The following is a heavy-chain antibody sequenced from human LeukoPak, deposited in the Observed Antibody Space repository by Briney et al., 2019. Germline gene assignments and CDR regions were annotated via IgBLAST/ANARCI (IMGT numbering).Heavy chain of an antibody. D-gene: IGHD3-16*01. Sequence: GESLKISCKGSGYSFTSYWIGWVRQMPGKGLEWMGIIYPGDSDIRYSPSFQGQVTISADKSISTAYLQWSSLKASDTAIYYCARHVAFGSWTHFDYWGQGTLVAVSS. CDR2: IYPGDSDI. V-gene: IGHV5-51*01. CDR3: ARHVAFGSWTHFDY. J-gene: IGHJ4*02. CDR1: GYSFTSYW.